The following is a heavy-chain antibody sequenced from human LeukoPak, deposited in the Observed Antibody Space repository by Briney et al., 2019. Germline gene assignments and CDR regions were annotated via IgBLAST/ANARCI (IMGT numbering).Heavy chain of an antibody. D-gene: IGHD2-2*01. J-gene: IGHJ4*02. CDR3: ARLSYCSSTSCWNRYFDY. Sequence: PSETLSLTCTVSGGSISSGGYYWGWIRQPPGKGLGWIASIYYSGSTYYNPSLKSRVTMSVDTSKNQFSLNLNSVTAADTAVYYCARLSYCSSTSCWNRYFDYWGQGTLVTVSS. V-gene: IGHV4-39*01. CDR2: IYYSGST. CDR1: GGSISSGGYY.